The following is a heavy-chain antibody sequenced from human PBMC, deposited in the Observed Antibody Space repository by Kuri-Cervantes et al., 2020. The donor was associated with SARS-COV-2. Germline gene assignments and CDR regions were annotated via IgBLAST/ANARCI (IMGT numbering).Heavy chain of an antibody. CDR2: IYSCGST. CDR1: GFTVSSNY. V-gene: IGHV3-66*03. D-gene: IGHD4-23*01. Sequence: GESLKISCAASGFTVSSNYMSWVRQAPGKGLEWVSVIYSCGSTYYADSVKGRFTISRDNSKNTLYLQMNSLRAEDTAVYYCARSNYGGNSEDWFDPWGQGTLVTVSS. CDR3: ARSNYGGNSEDWFDP. J-gene: IGHJ5*02.